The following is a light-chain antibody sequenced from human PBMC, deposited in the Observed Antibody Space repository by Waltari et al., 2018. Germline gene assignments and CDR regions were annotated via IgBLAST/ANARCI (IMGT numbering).Light chain of an antibody. CDR3: SSYTSSNTGL. Sequence: QSALNQPASVSESPGQSLNISCTGTSNDVGGYNFVSWYQQHPGKAPKLIIYEVNNRPSGVSDRFSGSKSGNTASLTISDLQTEDEADYFCSSYTSSNTGLFGGGTKLTVL. V-gene: IGLV2-14*03. CDR2: EVN. J-gene: IGLJ3*02. CDR1: SNDVGGYNF.